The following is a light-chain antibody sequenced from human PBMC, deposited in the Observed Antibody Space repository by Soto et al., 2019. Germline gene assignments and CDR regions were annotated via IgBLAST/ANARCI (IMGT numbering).Light chain of an antibody. CDR3: QSHDNSLSGFYV. CDR1: SSNIGAGYD. CDR2: GNS. J-gene: IGLJ1*01. V-gene: IGLV1-40*01. Sequence: QSVLTQLPSVSGAPGQRVTISCTGSSSNIGAGYDVHWYQQLPGTAPKLLIYGNSNRPSGVPDRFSGSKSGTSASLAITGLQAEDEADYSCQSHDNSLSGFYVFGTGTNVTLL.